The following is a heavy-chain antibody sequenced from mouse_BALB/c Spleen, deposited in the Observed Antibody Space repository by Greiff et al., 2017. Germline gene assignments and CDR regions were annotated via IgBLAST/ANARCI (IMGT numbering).Heavy chain of an antibody. D-gene: IGHD2-4*01. Sequence: VQLQQSGTVLARPGASVKMSCKASGYTFTSYWMHWVKQRPGQGLEWIGAIYPGNSDTSYNQKFKGKAKLTAVTSTSTAYMELSSLTDEDSAVYYCTRCYDYDGYYYAMDYWGQGTSVTVSS. CDR2: IYPGNSDT. CDR3: TRCYDYDGYYYAMDY. J-gene: IGHJ4*01. CDR1: GYTFTSYW. V-gene: IGHV1-5*01.